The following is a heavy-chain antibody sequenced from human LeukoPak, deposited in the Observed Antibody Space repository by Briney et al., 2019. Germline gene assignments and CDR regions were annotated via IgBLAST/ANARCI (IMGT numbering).Heavy chain of an antibody. V-gene: IGHV3-20*04. D-gene: IGHD6-19*01. CDR3: ARYATVAAHRGFDY. J-gene: IGHJ4*02. Sequence: PGGSLRLSCAASGFTFDDYGMSWVRQAPGKGPEWVSGINWNGGSTGYADSVKGRFTISRDNAKNSLYLQMNSLRAEDTAVYYCARYATVAAHRGFDYWGQGTLVTVSS. CDR2: INWNGGST. CDR1: GFTFDDYG.